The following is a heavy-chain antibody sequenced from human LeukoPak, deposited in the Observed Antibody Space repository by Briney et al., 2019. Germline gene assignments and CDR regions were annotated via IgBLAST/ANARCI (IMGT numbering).Heavy chain of an antibody. D-gene: IGHD4-11*01. J-gene: IGHJ4*02. V-gene: IGHV3-33*06. Sequence: GTSLRLSCEASGFTFSHFGMHWVRQAPGKGLEWVAVIWSDATNEYYADSVKGRFTISRDNFKNTVSLQMNSLRAEDTAVYYRAKDAQRGFDYSNSLEHWGQGSLVTVSS. CDR3: AKDAQRGFDYSNSLEH. CDR1: GFTFSHFG. CDR2: IWSDATNE.